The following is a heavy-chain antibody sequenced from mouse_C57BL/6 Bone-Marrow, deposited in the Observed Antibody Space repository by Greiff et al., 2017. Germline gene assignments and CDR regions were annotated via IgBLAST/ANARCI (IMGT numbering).Heavy chain of an antibody. V-gene: IGHV1-55*01. CDR3: ASTLGFDY. J-gene: IGHJ2*01. CDR1: GYTFTRYW. D-gene: IGHD5-1*01. CDR2: IYPGSGST. Sequence: QVQLQQPGAELVKPGASVKMSCKASGYTFTRYWLTWVQQRPGQGLEWIGDIYPGSGSTTYTEKFKSKATLTVDTASSKADMQLSSLTSEDSAVYYCASTLGFDYWGQGTTLTVSS.